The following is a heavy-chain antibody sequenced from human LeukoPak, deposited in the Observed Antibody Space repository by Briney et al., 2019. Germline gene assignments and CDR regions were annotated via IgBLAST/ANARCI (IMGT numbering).Heavy chain of an antibody. J-gene: IGHJ4*02. CDR1: GGSISSYY. V-gene: IGHV4-59*01. D-gene: IGHD1-26*01. CDR2: IYYSGTT. Sequence: SETLSLTCTVSGGSISSYYWSWIRQPPGKGLEWIGYIYYSGTTNYNPSLKSRVTISVDTSKNQFSLKLSSVTAADTAVYYCARTRGSKKLYYFDYWGQGTLVTVSS. CDR3: ARTRGSKKLYYFDY.